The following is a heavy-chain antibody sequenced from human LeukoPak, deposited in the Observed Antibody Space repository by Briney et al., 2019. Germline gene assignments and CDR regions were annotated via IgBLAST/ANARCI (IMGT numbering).Heavy chain of an antibody. J-gene: IGHJ4*02. CDR3: ARGARWSLMATIDY. D-gene: IGHD5-24*01. CDR2: INHSGST. CDR1: GGSFSGYY. Sequence: SETLSLTCAVYGGSFSGYYWSWIRQPPGKGLEWIGEINHSGSTNYNPSLKSRVTISVDTSKNQFSLKLSSVPAADTAVYYCARGARWSLMATIDYWGQGTLVTVSS. V-gene: IGHV4-34*01.